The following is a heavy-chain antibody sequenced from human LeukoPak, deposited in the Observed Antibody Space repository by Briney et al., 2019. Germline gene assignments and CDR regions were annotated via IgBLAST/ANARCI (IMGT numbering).Heavy chain of an antibody. J-gene: IGHJ6*03. Sequence: GGSLRLSCAASGFTFGSYIMNWVRQAPGKGLEWVSSISSSSSYIYYADSVKGRFTISRDNAKNSLYLQMNSLRAEDTAVYYCARTDYYGSGSYYPANYYYYMDVWGKGTTVTISS. D-gene: IGHD3-10*01. V-gene: IGHV3-21*01. CDR2: ISSSSSYI. CDR1: GFTFGSYI. CDR3: ARTDYYGSGSYYPANYYYYMDV.